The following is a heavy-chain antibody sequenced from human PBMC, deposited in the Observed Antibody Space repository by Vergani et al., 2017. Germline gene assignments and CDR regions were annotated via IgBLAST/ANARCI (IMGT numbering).Heavy chain of an antibody. V-gene: IGHV3-72*01. Sequence: EVQMVESGGGLVQLGGSLRLSCAASGFTSSDHYMDWVRQAPGKGLEWVGRTRNKANSYTTEYAASVKGRFTISRDDSKNSLYLQMNSLKTEDTAVYYCARGGFCVVPAARCPNDYWGQGTLVTVSS. CDR1: GFTSSDHY. CDR2: TRNKANSYTT. D-gene: IGHD2-2*01. CDR3: ARGGFCVVPAARCPNDY. J-gene: IGHJ4*02.